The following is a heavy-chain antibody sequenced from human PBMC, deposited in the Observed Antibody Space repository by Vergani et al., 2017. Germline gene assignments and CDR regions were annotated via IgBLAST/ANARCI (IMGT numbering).Heavy chain of an antibody. V-gene: IGHV4-4*03. J-gene: IGHJ4*02. CDR3: ATIGYRRWGYYFDY. Sequence: QVQLQESGPGLVKPPGTLSPPCAVPGDSISSNNCWTWVRQPPGKGLEWIGEICHTEDTKYSPSLKSRVTVSVDESRNLFSLRLNSVTAADTAVYYCATIGYRRWGYYFDYWGQGILVTVSS. CDR1: GDSISSNNC. CDR2: ICHTEDT. D-gene: IGHD2-2*02.